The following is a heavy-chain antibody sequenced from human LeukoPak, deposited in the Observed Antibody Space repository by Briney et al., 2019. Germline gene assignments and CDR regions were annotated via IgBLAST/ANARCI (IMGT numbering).Heavy chain of an antibody. CDR1: GFTFSSYG. Sequence: PGGSLRLSCAASGFTFSSYGMHWVRQAPGKGLEWVAVIWYDGSNKYYADSVKGRFTISRDNSKNTLYLQMNSLRAEDTAVYYCAKGSLVVPAGGDLVSAHYFDYWGQGTLVTVSS. D-gene: IGHD2-2*01. J-gene: IGHJ4*02. CDR2: IWYDGSNK. V-gene: IGHV3-33*06. CDR3: AKGSLVVPAGGDLVSAHYFDY.